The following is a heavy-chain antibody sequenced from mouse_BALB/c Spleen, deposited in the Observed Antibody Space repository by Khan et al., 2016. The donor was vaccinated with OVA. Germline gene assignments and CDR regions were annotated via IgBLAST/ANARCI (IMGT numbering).Heavy chain of an antibody. J-gene: IGHJ4*01. V-gene: IGHV3-1*02. CDR1: GYSITGGYS. CDR3: ARFYYGSSYAMDY. CDR2: IHYSGST. Sequence: EVQLQESGPDLVKPSQSLSLTCTVTGYSITGGYSWHWIRQFPGNKLEWMGYIHYSGSTNYNPSLKRRISITRDTSKNQFFLQLHSVTTEDTATYYCARFYYGSSYAMDYGGQGTSVTVSS. D-gene: IGHD1-1*01.